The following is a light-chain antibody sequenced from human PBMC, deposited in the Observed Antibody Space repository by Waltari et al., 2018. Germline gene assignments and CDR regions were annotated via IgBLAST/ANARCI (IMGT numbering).Light chain of an antibody. J-gene: IGLJ2*01. CDR3: SSYAGRNSML. CDR1: SNEVGLFNL. Sequence: QSALTQPASMSGSPGQSITISCTGASNEVGLFNLVSWYQQHPGKGPKLIIYEVIKRPSGASDRFSGSKSVNTASLTISGLRTEDEADYFCSSYAGRNSMLFGGGTKLTVL. V-gene: IGLV2-23*02. CDR2: EVI.